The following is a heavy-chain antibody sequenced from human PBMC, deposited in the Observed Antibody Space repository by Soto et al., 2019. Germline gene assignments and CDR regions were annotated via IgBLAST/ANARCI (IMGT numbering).Heavy chain of an antibody. V-gene: IGHV1-18*01. CDR1: GYTFTSYG. CDR2: ISAYNGNT. CDR3: ARCRGRITMVRGGIISWFDP. D-gene: IGHD3-10*01. Sequence: ASVKVSCKASGYTFTSYGISWVRQAPGQRLEWMGWISAYNGNTNYAQKLQGRVTMTTDTSTSTAYMELRSLRSDDTAVYYCARCRGRITMVRGGIISWFDPWGPGTLVTGSS. J-gene: IGHJ5*02.